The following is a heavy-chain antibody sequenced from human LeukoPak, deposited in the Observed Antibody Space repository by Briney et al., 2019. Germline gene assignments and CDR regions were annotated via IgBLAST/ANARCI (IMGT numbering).Heavy chain of an antibody. V-gene: IGHV4-31*03. CDR2: ISYSGNT. Sequence: PSQTLSLTCTVSGGSISSGDYYWTWVRQHPGKGLEWIGYISYSGNTYYNPSLKSRLTISVDTSKNQFSLKPSSVTAADTAVYYCARSFGESYFDYWGQGILVTVSS. J-gene: IGHJ4*02. CDR3: ARSFGESYFDY. D-gene: IGHD3-10*01. CDR1: GGSISSGDYY.